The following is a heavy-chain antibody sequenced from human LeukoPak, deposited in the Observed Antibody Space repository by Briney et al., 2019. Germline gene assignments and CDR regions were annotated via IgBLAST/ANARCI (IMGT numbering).Heavy chain of an antibody. V-gene: IGHV3-48*01. Sequence: AGGSLRLSCAASGFTFSSYSVNWVRQAPGKGLEWVSYISSSSSTIYYADSVKGRFTISRDNAKNSLYLQMNSLRAEDTAVYYCARDSSSWYFPSGTFDCWGQGTLVTVSS. CDR2: ISSSSSTI. CDR3: ARDSSSWYFPSGTFDC. D-gene: IGHD6-13*01. CDR1: GFTFSSYS. J-gene: IGHJ4*02.